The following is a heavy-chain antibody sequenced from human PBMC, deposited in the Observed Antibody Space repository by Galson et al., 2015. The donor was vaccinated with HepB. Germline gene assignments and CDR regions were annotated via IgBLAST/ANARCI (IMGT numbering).Heavy chain of an antibody. Sequence: SLRLSCAASGFAFDTHAMSWVRQAPGRGLEWISDISGNGDSTFYADSVKGRFTVSRDNSNNMLYLQMNSLRAEDACLYFCAKGYGLFDSWGQGILVTVSS. CDR3: AKGYGLFDS. V-gene: IGHV3-23*01. CDR1: GFAFDTHA. D-gene: IGHD5-18*01. J-gene: IGHJ5*01. CDR2: ISGNGDST.